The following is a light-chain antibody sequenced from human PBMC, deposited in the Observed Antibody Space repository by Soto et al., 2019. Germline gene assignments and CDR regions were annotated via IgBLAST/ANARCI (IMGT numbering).Light chain of an antibody. J-gene: IGKJ4*01. V-gene: IGKV3-20*01. CDR2: AAS. Sequence: EIVLTQSPGTVSLSPGETATLSCRASQTVSSNYLAWYQQKPGQAPRLLIYAASSRATGVPDRFSGGGSGTDFTLTISRLEPEDVAVDHCQQYGSTTPTFGGGTKVEIK. CDR1: QTVSSNY. CDR3: QQYGSTTPT.